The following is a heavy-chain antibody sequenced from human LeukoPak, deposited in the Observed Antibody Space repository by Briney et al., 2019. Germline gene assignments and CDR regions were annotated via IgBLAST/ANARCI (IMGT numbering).Heavy chain of an antibody. V-gene: IGHV4-34*01. Sequence: SETLSLTCAVYGGSFSGYYWSWIRQPPGKGLEWIGEINHSGSTNYNPSLKSRVTISVDTSKNQFSLKLSSVTAADTAVYYCARVGRYQLLSNYYYYYMGVWGKGTTVTVSS. CDR2: INHSGST. J-gene: IGHJ6*03. CDR3: ARVGRYQLLSNYYYYYMGV. CDR1: GGSFSGYY. D-gene: IGHD2-2*01.